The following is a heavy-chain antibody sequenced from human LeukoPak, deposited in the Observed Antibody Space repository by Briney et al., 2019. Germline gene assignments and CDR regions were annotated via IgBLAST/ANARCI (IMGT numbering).Heavy chain of an antibody. J-gene: IGHJ4*02. D-gene: IGHD6-19*01. CDR2: ISAYNGNT. CDR1: GYTFTSYG. Sequence: SXXVSCKXSGYTFTSYGISWVRQAPGQGLEWMGWISAYNGNTNYTQKLQGRVTMTTDTSTSTAYMELRSLRSDDTAVYYCARVESSGWHIDYWGQGTLVTVSS. V-gene: IGHV1-18*01. CDR3: ARVESSGWHIDY.